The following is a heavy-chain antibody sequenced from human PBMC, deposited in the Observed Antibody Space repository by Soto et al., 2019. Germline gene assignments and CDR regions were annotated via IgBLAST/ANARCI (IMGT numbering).Heavy chain of an antibody. CDR2: ISAYNGNT. J-gene: IGHJ4*02. Sequence: ASVKVSCKASGYTFTSYGISWVRQAPGQGLEWMGWISAYNGNTNYAQKLQGRVTMTTDKSTSTAYMELRSLRSDDTAVYYCARDTDYGDFYSIDYWGQGTLVTVSS. CDR3: ARDTDYGDFYSIDY. V-gene: IGHV1-18*01. CDR1: GYTFTSYG. D-gene: IGHD4-17*01.